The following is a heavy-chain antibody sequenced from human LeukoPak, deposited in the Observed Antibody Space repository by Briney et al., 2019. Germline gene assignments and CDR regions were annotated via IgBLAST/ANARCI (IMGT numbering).Heavy chain of an antibody. CDR1: GGSFSGYY. Sequence: KPSETLSLTCAVYGGSFSGYYRSWIRQPPGKGLEWIGEINHSGSTNYNPSLKSRVTISVDTSKNQFSLRLSSVTAADTAVYYCARARQWLVRSPFDYWGQGTLVTVSS. CDR3: ARARQWLVRSPFDY. V-gene: IGHV4-34*01. J-gene: IGHJ4*02. D-gene: IGHD6-19*01. CDR2: INHSGST.